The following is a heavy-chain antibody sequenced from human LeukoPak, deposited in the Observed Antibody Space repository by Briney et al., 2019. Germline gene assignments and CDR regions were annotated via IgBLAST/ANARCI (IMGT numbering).Heavy chain of an antibody. D-gene: IGHD3-10*01. J-gene: IGHJ6*03. Sequence: PSETLSLTCAVYGGSFSGYYWSWIRQPPGKGLEWIGEINHSGSTNYNPSLKSRVTISVDTSKNQFSLKLSSVTAADTAVYYCARFPRLVYYYGSGSYYNDYYYMDVWGKGTTVTVSS. CDR1: GGSFSGYY. CDR3: ARFPRLVYYYGSGSYYNDYYYMDV. V-gene: IGHV4-34*01. CDR2: INHSGST.